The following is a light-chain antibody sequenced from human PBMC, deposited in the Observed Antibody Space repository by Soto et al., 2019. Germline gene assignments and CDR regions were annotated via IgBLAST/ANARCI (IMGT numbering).Light chain of an antibody. V-gene: IGKV2-30*02. CDR1: QSLIHSDGNTY. J-gene: IGKJ1*01. CDR3: MQGTHWPWT. Sequence: DVVMTQSPLSLPVTLGQPASISCRSSQSLIHSDGNTYLNWFQQWPGQSPRRLIYKVSDRDSGVPDRFSGSGSGTDFTLKISRVEAEYVGVYYYMQGTHWPWTFGQGTEVEIK. CDR2: KVS.